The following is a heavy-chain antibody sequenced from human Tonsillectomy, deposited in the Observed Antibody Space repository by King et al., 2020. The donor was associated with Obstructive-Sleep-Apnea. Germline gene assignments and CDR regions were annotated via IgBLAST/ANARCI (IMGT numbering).Heavy chain of an antibody. D-gene: IGHD2-15*01. CDR1: GFTFNNYD. Sequence: VQLVASGGGLVQPGGSLILSCAASGFTFNNYDMYWVCQATGKSLEWVSAIGTAGDTYYPHSVKGRFTISRENAQNSLYLQINSLRAVDTAVYYCARGGYCSGGSCYSRENGMDVWGQGTTVTVSS. CDR3: ARGGYCSGGSCYSRENGMDV. V-gene: IGHV3-13*04. CDR2: IGTAGDT. J-gene: IGHJ6*02.